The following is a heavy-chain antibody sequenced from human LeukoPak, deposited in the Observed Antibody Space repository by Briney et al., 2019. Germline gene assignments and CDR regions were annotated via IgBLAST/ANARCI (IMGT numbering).Heavy chain of an antibody. Sequence: GASVKVSCKASGGTFSNSAISWVRQAPGQGLEWMGGIIPIFGTANYTQRFQGRVTITADESTTTAYMEVSSLRSEDTAVYYCARVHCSSTSCYHFDYWGQGTLVTVSS. CDR1: GGTFSNSA. CDR2: IIPIFGTA. D-gene: IGHD2-2*01. J-gene: IGHJ4*02. CDR3: ARVHCSSTSCYHFDY. V-gene: IGHV1-69*13.